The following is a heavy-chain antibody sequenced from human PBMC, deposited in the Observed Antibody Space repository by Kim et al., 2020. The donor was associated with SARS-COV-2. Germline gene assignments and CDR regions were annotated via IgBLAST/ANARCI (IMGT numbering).Heavy chain of an antibody. V-gene: IGHV3-49*04. CDR3: TRDGDGSGWYLGLSPTYYYGMDV. D-gene: IGHD6-19*01. Sequence: GGSLRLSCTASGFTFGDYAMSWVRQAPGKGLEWVGFIRSKAYGGTTEYAASVKGRFTISRDDSKSIAYLQMNSLKTQDTAVYYCTRDGDGSGWYLGLSPTYYYGMDVWGQGTTVTVSS. CDR2: IRSKAYGGTT. CDR1: GFTFGDYA. J-gene: IGHJ6*02.